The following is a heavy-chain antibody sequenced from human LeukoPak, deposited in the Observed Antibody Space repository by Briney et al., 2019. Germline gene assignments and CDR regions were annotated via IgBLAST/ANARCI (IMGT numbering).Heavy chain of an antibody. CDR2: ISWDGGST. CDR1: GFTFDDYT. CDR3: AKDINPYDYGGNVDY. V-gene: IGHV3-43*01. D-gene: IGHD4-23*01. J-gene: IGHJ4*02. Sequence: TGGSLRLSCPASGFTFDDYTMHWVRQAPGKGLEWVSLISWDGGSTYYADSVKGRFTISRDNSKNSLYLQMNSLRTEDTALYYCAKDINPYDYGGNVDYWGQGTLVTVSS.